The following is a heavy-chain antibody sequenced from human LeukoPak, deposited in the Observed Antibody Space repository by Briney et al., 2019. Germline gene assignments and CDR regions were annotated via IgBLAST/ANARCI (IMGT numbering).Heavy chain of an antibody. D-gene: IGHD6-19*01. Sequence: ASVKVSCKASGYTFTSYGTSWVRQAPGQGLEWMGWISAYNGNTNYAQKLQGRVTMTTDTSTSTAYMELRSLRSDDTAVYYCARGDSSDPVHTFDYWGQGTLVTVSS. CDR1: GYTFTSYG. CDR3: ARGDSSDPVHTFDY. CDR2: ISAYNGNT. J-gene: IGHJ4*02. V-gene: IGHV1-18*01.